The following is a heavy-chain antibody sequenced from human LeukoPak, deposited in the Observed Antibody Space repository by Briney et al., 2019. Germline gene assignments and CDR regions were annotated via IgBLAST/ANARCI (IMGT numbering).Heavy chain of an antibody. J-gene: IGHJ5*02. CDR3: ARDLGQYYDTSDNWFDP. D-gene: IGHD3-22*01. Sequence: PGGSLRLSCAASGFTFSSYGMHWVRQAPGKGLEWVAFMRYDGSNRNYADSVKGRFTISRDNAKNTLNLQMNSLRAEDTAVYYCARDLGQYYDTSDNWFDPWGQGTLVTVSS. CDR1: GFTFSSYG. CDR2: MRYDGSNR. V-gene: IGHV3-30*02.